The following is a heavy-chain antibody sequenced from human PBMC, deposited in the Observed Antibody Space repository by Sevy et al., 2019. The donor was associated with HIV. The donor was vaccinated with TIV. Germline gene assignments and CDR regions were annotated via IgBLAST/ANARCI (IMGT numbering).Heavy chain of an antibody. Sequence: SETLSLTWTVSGGSITSLYWNWIRQPPGKGLEWIANIYYNGHINYNPSPKSRVTLSLDTSKNQFSLRLSSVTAADTAMYYCAGGNAWGRGYSWGQGTLVTVSS. V-gene: IGHV4-59*08. CDR1: GGSITSLY. CDR3: AGGNAWGRGYS. CDR2: IYYNGHI. J-gene: IGHJ4*02. D-gene: IGHD1-26*01.